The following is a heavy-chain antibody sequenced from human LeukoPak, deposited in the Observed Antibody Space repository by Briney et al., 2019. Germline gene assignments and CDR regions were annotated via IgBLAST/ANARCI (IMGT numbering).Heavy chain of an antibody. D-gene: IGHD3-10*01. CDR3: ARGTLYYGSESYDY. Sequence: GGSLRLSCAASGFPFSAYEMNWARQAPGKGLEWVSYISVSGDTIYYADSVKGRFTISRDNAKKSLYLQMKSLRAEDTAVYYCARGTLYYGSESYDYWGQGTLVAVSS. V-gene: IGHV3-48*03. J-gene: IGHJ4*02. CDR2: ISVSGDTI. CDR1: GFPFSAYE.